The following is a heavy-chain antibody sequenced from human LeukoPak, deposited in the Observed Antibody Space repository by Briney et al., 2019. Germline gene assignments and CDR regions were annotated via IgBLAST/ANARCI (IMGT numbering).Heavy chain of an antibody. J-gene: IGHJ4*02. V-gene: IGHV1-18*01. Sequence: ASVKVSCKTSGYTFTSFGLYWVRQAPGQGLEWVGWISGYNGETNYARKFQGRDTMTTDTSTTTAYMELTSLTSDDTAIYCAREGDSAGWYRPAFRLLDYWGQGTMVTVSS. D-gene: IGHD6-19*01. CDR2: ISGYNGET. CDR3: AREGDSAGWYRPAFRLLDY. CDR1: GYTFTSFG.